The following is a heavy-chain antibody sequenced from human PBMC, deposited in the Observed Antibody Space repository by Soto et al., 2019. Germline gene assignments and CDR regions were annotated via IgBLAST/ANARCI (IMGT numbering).Heavy chain of an antibody. Sequence: SVQVSCKASGGTFSSYAISWVRQAPGQGLEWMGGIIPIFGTANYAQKFQGRVTITADKSTSTAYMELSSLRSEDTAVYYCARASTGDNWFDPWGQGTLVTVSS. V-gene: IGHV1-69*06. J-gene: IGHJ5*02. CDR2: IIPIFGTA. D-gene: IGHD7-27*01. CDR1: GGTFSSYA. CDR3: ARASTGDNWFDP.